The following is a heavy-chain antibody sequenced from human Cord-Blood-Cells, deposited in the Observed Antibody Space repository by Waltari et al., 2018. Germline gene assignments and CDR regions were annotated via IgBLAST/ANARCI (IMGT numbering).Heavy chain of an antibody. Sequence: VQLQESGPGLVQPYWTLSPTCPGTGGHISTTNRLRGVRPLPGKGLEWIGEIYHSGSTNYNPSLKIRVTISVDKSKNQFSLKLSSVTAADTAVYYCARVDWGGSGSFYAFDIWGQGTMVTVSS. V-gene: IGHV4-4*02. CDR3: ARVDWGGSGSFYAFDI. D-gene: IGHD3-10*01. CDR2: IYHSGST. CDR1: GGHISTTNR. J-gene: IGHJ3*02.